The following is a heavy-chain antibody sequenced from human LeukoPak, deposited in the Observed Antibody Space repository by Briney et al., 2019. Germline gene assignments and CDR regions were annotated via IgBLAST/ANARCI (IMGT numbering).Heavy chain of an antibody. CDR3: ARGGIAAAGTGAFDY. J-gene: IGHJ4*02. CDR2: INAGNGNT. Sequence: ASVKVSCKASGYTFTSYAMHWVRQAPGQRLEWMGWINAGNGNTKYSQKFQGRVTITRDTSASTAYMELSSLRSEDTAVYYCARGGIAAAGTGAFDYWGQGTLVTVSS. CDR1: GYTFTSYA. V-gene: IGHV1-3*01. D-gene: IGHD6-13*01.